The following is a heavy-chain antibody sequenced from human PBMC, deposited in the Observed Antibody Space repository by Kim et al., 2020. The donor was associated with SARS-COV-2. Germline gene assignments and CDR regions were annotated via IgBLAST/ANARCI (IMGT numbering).Heavy chain of an antibody. CDR2: IPGRGDST. CDR3: VKDPNPPDSSNGVF. V-gene: IGHV3-23*01. CDR1: GFTFSNYA. Sequence: GGSLRLSCATSGFTFSNYAMNWVRQAPGKGLEWVSAIPGRGDSTYYAASVKGRFTISRDNSKNTLSLDMNSLRAEDTAVYYCVKDPNPPDSSNGVFWGQGAQVTVSS. D-gene: IGHD3-22*01. J-gene: IGHJ4*02.